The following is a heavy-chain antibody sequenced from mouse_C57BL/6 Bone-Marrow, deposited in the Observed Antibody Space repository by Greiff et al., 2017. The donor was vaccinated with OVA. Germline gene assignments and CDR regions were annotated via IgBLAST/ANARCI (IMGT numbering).Heavy chain of an antibody. Sequence: QVQLQQSGAELVRPGASVTLSCKASGYTFTDYEMHWVKQTPVHGLEWIGAIDPEPGGTAYNQKFKGKAILTADKSSSTAYMELRSLTSEDSAVYYCTREEGYDGYPAWFAYWGQGTLVTVSA. J-gene: IGHJ3*01. CDR1: GYTFTDYE. V-gene: IGHV1-15*01. D-gene: IGHD2-3*01. CDR2: IDPEPGGT. CDR3: TREEGYDGYPAWFAY.